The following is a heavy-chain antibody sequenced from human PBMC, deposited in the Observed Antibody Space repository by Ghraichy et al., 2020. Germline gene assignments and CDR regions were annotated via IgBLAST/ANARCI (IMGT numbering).Heavy chain of an antibody. CDR3: ARVRDGSDAFDI. CDR1: GGSVSSGSYY. J-gene: IGHJ3*02. Sequence: SETLSLTCTVSGGSVSSGSYYWSWIRQPPGKGLEWIGYIYYSGSTNYNPSLKSRVTISVDTSKNQFSLKLSSVTAADTAVYYCARVRDGSDAFDIWGQGKMVTVSS. V-gene: IGHV4-61*01. CDR2: IYYSGST. D-gene: IGHD5-24*01.